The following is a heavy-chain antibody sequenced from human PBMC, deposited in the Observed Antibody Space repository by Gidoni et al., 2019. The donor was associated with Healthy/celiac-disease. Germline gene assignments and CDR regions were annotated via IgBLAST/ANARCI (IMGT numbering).Heavy chain of an antibody. CDR2: ISSSSSYI. D-gene: IGHD6-13*01. J-gene: IGHJ3*02. CDR3: ARDFSSWYAFDI. Sequence: EVQLVESGGGLVKPGGSLRLSCAASGFTFSSYSMNWVRQAPGKGLEWVSSISSSSSYIYYADSVKGRFTISRDNAKNSLYLQMNSLRAEDTAVYYCARDFSSWYAFDIWGQGTMVTVSS. CDR1: GFTFSSYS. V-gene: IGHV3-21*01.